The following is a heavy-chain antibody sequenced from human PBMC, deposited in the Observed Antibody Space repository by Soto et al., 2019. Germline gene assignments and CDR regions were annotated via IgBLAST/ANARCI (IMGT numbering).Heavy chain of an antibody. CDR2: INIGNGNT. J-gene: IGHJ5*02. D-gene: IGHD2-15*01. CDR1: GYTFTYYP. CDR3: AREPLCGGRCYDNYFDP. Sequence: ASVKVSCKTSGYTFTYYPIHWVRQAPGQRLEWMGWINIGNGNTASSQKFQDRVTITRETSASTAYMELTSLRSEDTAVYYCAREPLCGGRCYDNYFDPWGQGTLVTVSS. V-gene: IGHV1-3*04.